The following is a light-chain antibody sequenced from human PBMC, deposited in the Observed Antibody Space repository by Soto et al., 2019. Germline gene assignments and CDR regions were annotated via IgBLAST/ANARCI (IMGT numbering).Light chain of an antibody. CDR1: QSVSSNY. CDR2: GAS. Sequence: EIVLTQSPGTLSLSPGERATLSCRASQSVSSNYLVWYQQRPGQALRLLIYGASSRATGIPDRFSGSGSGTDFALTISRLEPEDFEVYYCQQYSASPSTFGQGTKLEIK. CDR3: QQYSASPST. V-gene: IGKV3-20*01. J-gene: IGKJ2*01.